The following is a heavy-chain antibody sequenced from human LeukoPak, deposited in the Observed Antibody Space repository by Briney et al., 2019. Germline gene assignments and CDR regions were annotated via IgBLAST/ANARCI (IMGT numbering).Heavy chain of an antibody. CDR3: ARDRGIVVVIPSQFAFDI. CDR2: INPNSGGT. V-gene: IGHV1-2*02. CDR1: GYTFTGYY. D-gene: IGHD3-22*01. Sequence: ASVKVSCKASGYTFTGYYMHWVRQAPGQGLEWMGWINPNSGGTNYAQKFQGRVTMTRDTSISTAYMELSRLRSDDTAVYYCARDRGIVVVIPSQFAFDIWGQGTMVTVSS. J-gene: IGHJ3*02.